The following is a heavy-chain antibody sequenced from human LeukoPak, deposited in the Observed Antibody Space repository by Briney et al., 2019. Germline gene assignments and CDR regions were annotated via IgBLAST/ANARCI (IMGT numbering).Heavy chain of an antibody. CDR3: AREAYRSSIAARRPLEGSKYYFDY. CDR1: GFTFSSYS. Sequence: GGSLRLSCAASGFTFSSYSMNWVRQAPGKGLEWVSSISSSSSYIYYADSVKGRFTISRDNAKNSLYLQMNSLRAEDTAVYYCAREAYRSSIAARRPLEGSKYYFDYWGQGTLVTVSS. J-gene: IGHJ4*02. V-gene: IGHV3-21*01. CDR2: ISSSSSYI. D-gene: IGHD6-6*01.